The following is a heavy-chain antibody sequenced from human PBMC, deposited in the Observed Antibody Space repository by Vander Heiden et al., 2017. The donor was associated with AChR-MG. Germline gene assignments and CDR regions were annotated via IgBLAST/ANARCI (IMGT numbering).Heavy chain of an antibody. Sequence: EVQLVESGGGLVKPGGSLRLSCAASGFTFSNAWMSWVRQAPGKGLEWVGRIKSKTDGGTTDYAAPVKGRFTISRDDSKNTLYLQMNSLKTEDTAVYYCTTDPGDPGLIFDYWGQGTLVNVSS. CDR2: IKSKTDGGTT. J-gene: IGHJ4*02. CDR3: TTDPGDPGLIFDY. CDR1: GFTFSNAW. V-gene: IGHV3-15*01. D-gene: IGHD4-17*01.